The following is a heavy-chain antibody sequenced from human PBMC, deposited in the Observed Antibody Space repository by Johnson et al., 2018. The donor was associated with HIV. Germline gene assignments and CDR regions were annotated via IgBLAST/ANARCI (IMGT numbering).Heavy chain of an antibody. CDR1: GFTFSSTY. J-gene: IGHJ3*02. V-gene: IGHV3-66*01. D-gene: IGHD3-16*01. CDR3: ARGGWGDAFDI. CDR2: IYSGGST. Sequence: VQLAESGGGVVQPGRSLRLSCAASGFTFSSTYMSWVGQAPGKGLAWVSVIYSGGSTSYAASVKGRFTISRDNSKNTLYLQMNSLRAEDTAVYYCARGGWGDAFDIWGQGTMVTVSS.